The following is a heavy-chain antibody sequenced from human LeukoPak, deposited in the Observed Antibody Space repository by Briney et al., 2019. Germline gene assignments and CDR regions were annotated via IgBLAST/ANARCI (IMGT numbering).Heavy chain of an antibody. CDR1: GGSISSYY. J-gene: IGHJ4*02. CDR2: IYTSGST. Sequence: SETLSLTCTVSGGSISSYYWSWIRQPPGKGLEWIGYIYTSGSTNYNPSLKSRVTISVDSSKNQFSLKLSSVTAADTAVYYCARAAAGDYFDYWGQGTQVTVSS. CDR3: ARAAAGDYFDY. V-gene: IGHV4-4*09. D-gene: IGHD6-13*01.